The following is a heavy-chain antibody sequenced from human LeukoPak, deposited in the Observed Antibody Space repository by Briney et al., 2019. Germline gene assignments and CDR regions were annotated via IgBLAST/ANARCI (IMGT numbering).Heavy chain of an antibody. V-gene: IGHV4-39*01. CDR1: GGSISSSSYY. D-gene: IGHD3-10*01. Sequence: SETLSLTCTVSGGSISSSSYYWGWIRQPPGKGLEWIGSIYYSGSTYYNPSLKSRVTTSVDTSKNQFSLKLSSVTAADTAVYYCARHGLLWFGELSGFDYWGQGTLVTVSS. CDR3: ARHGLLWFGELSGFDY. J-gene: IGHJ4*02. CDR2: IYYSGST.